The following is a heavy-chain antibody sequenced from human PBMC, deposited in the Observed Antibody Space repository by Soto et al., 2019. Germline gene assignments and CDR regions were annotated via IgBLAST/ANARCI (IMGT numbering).Heavy chain of an antibody. J-gene: IGHJ3*02. V-gene: IGHV4-39*01. CDR1: GDSISSNSYY. D-gene: IGHD3-10*01. CDR3: ARQTDPYYTYHAFDI. Sequence: QLQLQESGPGLVKPSETLSLTCSVSGDSISSNSYYWAWIRQPPGKGLEWIGNIYYSGSTYYSPSLESRVTTSVDTSKNQFSLQLSPVTAADTAVYYCARQTDPYYTYHAFDIWGQGTVVIVSS. CDR2: IYYSGST.